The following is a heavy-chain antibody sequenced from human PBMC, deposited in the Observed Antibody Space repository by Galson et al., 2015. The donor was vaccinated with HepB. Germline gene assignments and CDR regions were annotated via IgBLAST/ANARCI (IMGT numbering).Heavy chain of an antibody. CDR3: ARAMTGDYYYYYYMDV. V-gene: IGHV1-8*01. J-gene: IGHJ6*03. CDR2: MNPNSGNT. CDR1: GYTFTSYD. D-gene: IGHD3-9*01. Sequence: SVKVSCKASGYTFTSYDINWVRQATGQGLEWMGWMNPNSGNTGYAQKFQGRVTMTRNTSISTAYMELSSLRSEDTAVYYCARAMTGDYYYYYYMDVWGKGTTVTVSS.